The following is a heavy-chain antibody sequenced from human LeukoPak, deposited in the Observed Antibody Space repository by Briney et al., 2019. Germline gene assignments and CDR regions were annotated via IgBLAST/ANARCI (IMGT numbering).Heavy chain of an antibody. D-gene: IGHD3-10*01. CDR1: GFTFGTYA. V-gene: IGHV3-23*01. J-gene: IGHJ5*02. CDR2: ISGSGLRT. CDR3: AKDPASITTLPGWFDP. Sequence: PGGSLRLSCAASGFTFGTYAMNWVRQAPGQGLEWVSAISGSGLRTYYAASVKGRFTISRDNPNNTLFLRMNDLRADDTAVYYCAKDPASITTLPGWFDPWGLGTLVTVSS.